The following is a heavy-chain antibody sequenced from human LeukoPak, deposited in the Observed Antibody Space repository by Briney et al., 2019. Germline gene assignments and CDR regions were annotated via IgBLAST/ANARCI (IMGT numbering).Heavy chain of an antibody. D-gene: IGHD2-2*01. J-gene: IGHJ6*02. CDR2: INPNSGGT. CDR1: GYTFTGYY. Sequence: GASVKVSCKASGYTFTGYYMHWVRQAPGQGLEWMGWINPNSGGTNYAQKFQGRVTMTRDTSISTAYMELSRLRSDDTAVYYCARVPHTPIVVVPAANYGMDVWGQGTTVTVSS. V-gene: IGHV1-2*02. CDR3: ARVPHTPIVVVPAANYGMDV.